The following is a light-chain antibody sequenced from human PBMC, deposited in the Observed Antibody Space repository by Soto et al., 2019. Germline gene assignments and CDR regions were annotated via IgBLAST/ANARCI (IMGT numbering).Light chain of an antibody. CDR3: QHYNSYSEA. Sequence: DIQMTQSASTLSVSPGDRATITCGASQTISSWLAWYQQKPGKAPKLLIYKASTLKSGVPSRFSGSGYGTEFNLTISSLQSDDFGAYFCQHYNSYSEAFGQGTKVDIK. CDR2: KAS. J-gene: IGKJ1*01. V-gene: IGKV1-5*03. CDR1: QTISSW.